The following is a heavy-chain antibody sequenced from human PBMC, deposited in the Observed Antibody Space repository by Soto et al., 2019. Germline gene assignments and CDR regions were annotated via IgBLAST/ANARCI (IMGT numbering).Heavy chain of an antibody. D-gene: IGHD3-22*01. V-gene: IGHV1-8*01. CDR1: GYSFTSYD. Sequence: QVQLVQSGAEVKKSGASVKVSCKASGYSFTSYDINWVREDTGQGIEWMGWMNRNSCNTGYAQKFKDRVTMTRDTSVSTSYLELRSLRSEDTAVYYCSRPPYYYDSSGYVFGMDVWGQGTTVTVSS. J-gene: IGHJ6*02. CDR2: MNRNSCNT. CDR3: SRPPYYYDSSGYVFGMDV.